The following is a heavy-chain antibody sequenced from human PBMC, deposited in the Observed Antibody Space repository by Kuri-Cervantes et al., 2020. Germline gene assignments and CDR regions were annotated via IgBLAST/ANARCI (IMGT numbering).Heavy chain of an antibody. D-gene: IGHD2-15*01. J-gene: IGHJ4*02. CDR2: INHSGST. CDR1: GGSFSGYY. CDR3: ARDAGYCSGGSCYAIDY. V-gene: IGHV4-34*01. Sequence: SQTLSLTCAVYGGSFSGYYWSWIRQPPGKGLEWIGEINHSGSTNYNPSLKSRVTISVDKSKNQFSLKLSSVTTADTAVYYCARDAGYCSGGSCYAIDYWGQGTLVTSPQ.